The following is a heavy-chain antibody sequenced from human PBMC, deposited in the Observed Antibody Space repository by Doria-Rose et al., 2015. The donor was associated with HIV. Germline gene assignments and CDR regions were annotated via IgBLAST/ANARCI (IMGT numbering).Heavy chain of an antibody. J-gene: IGHJ6*03. V-gene: IGHV4-4*09. CDR1: GGSISSYY. Sequence: QVQLQESGPGLVKPAETLSLTCTVSGGSISSYYWNWIRQPPGKGLEWIGYIYSSGSTHYNSSLKSRVPICIAPPRNQSSLKRSMVTAADTAVYYCARFRPSRGIYYSLDVWGKGATVTVSS. D-gene: IGHD3-10*01. CDR3: ARFRPSRGIYYSLDV. CDR2: IYSSGST.